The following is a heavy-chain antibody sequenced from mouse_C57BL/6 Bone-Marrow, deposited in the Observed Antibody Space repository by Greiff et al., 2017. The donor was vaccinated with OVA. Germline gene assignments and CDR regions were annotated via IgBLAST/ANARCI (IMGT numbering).Heavy chain of an antibody. D-gene: IGHD2-12*01. J-gene: IGHJ3*01. CDR2: IYPRSGNT. CDR3: RYDSWFAY. Sequence: VKLMESGAELARPGASVKLSCKASGYTFTSYGISWVKQRTGQGLEWIGEIYPRSGNTYYNEKFKGKATLTADKSSSTAYMELRSLTSEDSAVYFCRYDSWFAYWGQGTLVTVSA. V-gene: IGHV1-81*01. CDR1: GYTFTSYG.